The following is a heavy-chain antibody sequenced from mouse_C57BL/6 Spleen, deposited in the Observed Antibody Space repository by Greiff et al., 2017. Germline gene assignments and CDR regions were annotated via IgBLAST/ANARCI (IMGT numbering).Heavy chain of an antibody. CDR3: AIEYYGTPWFAY. CDR2: IHPSDSDT. Sequence: QVQLQQPGAELVKPGASVKVSCKASGYTFTSYWMHWVKQRPGQGLEWIGRIHPSDSDTNYNQKFKGKATLTVDKSSSTAYMQISSLTSEDSAVYYCAIEYYGTPWFAYWGQGTLVTVSA. CDR1: GYTFTSYW. J-gene: IGHJ3*01. V-gene: IGHV1-74*01. D-gene: IGHD1-1*01.